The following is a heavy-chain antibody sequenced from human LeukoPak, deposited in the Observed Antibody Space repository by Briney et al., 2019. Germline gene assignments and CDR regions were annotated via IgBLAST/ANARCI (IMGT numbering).Heavy chain of an antibody. CDR3: AADQGPTGTNYYYGMDV. CDR2: IYYSGST. D-gene: IGHD1-1*01. Sequence: PSETLSLTCTVSGGSISNYYWSWIPQPPGKGREWIRYIYYSGSTYYNPSLRSRVTISVDTSKNQFSLNLNSVTAADTAVYYCAADQGPTGTNYYYGMDVWGQGTTVTVSS. CDR1: GGSISNYY. V-gene: IGHV4-59*01. J-gene: IGHJ6*02.